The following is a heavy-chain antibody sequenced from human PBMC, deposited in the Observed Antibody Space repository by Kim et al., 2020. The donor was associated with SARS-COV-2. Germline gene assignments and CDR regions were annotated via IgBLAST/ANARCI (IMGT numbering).Heavy chain of an antibody. Sequence: GGSLRLSCAASGFTFSSYGMSWVRQAPGKGLEWVSVISGSGGSTYYADSVKGRFTISRDNARNTLYLQMNSLRAEDTALYYCAKVYRGNGGYWTFDYWGHGTLVTVSS. J-gene: IGHJ4*01. CDR3: AKVYRGNGGYWTFDY. V-gene: IGHV3-23*01. CDR1: GFTFSSYG. D-gene: IGHD4-17*01. CDR2: ISGSGGST.